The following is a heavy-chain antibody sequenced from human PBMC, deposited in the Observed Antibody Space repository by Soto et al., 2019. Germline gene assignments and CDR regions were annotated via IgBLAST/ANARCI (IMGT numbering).Heavy chain of an antibody. V-gene: IGHV4-28*01. D-gene: IGHD1-26*01. CDR2: IYYSGTT. J-gene: IGHJ4*02. CDR3: ARREIQGPIDY. CDR1: GYSISSSNW. Sequence: QVQLQESGPGLVKPSDTLSLTCAVSGYSISSSNWWGWIRQPPGRGLEWIGYIYYSGTTFYSPSLRSRVTMSVDTPKNHFSLKLTSVTAVDTAVYYCARREIQGPIDYWGQGTLVTVSS.